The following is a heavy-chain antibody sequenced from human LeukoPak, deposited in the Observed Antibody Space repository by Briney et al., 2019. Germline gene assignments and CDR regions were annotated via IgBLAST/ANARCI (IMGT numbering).Heavy chain of an antibody. CDR2: ISGRGDNI. V-gene: IGHV3-23*01. Sequence: PEGSLRLSCVASGFTFSSNAMSWVRQAPGKGLEWVSHISGRGDNIYYADSVKGRFTISRDNSKNTLYLQMNSLRADDTAVYFCAEWDGSYSSGWYDYWGQGTLVTVSS. D-gene: IGHD6-19*01. J-gene: IGHJ4*02. CDR1: GFTFSSNA. CDR3: AEWDGSYSSGWYDY.